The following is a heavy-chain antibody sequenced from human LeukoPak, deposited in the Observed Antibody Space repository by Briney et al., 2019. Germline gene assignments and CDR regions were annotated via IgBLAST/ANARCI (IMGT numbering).Heavy chain of an antibody. CDR2: IRSKAHSYAT. CDR3: TRLTLDTSGGSGGF. J-gene: IGHJ4*02. D-gene: IGHD3-10*01. Sequence: PGGSLKLSCVASGFTFSGFAMHWVRQASGEGLEWVGRIRSKAHSYATTYGASVKGRFTISRDDSTNTAYLHMNSLTTEDTAVYYCTRLTLDTSGGSGGFWGQGTLVTVSS. CDR1: GFTFSGFA. V-gene: IGHV3-73*01.